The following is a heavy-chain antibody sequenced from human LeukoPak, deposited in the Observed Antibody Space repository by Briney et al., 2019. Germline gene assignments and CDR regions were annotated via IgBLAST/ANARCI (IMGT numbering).Heavy chain of an antibody. V-gene: IGHV3-23*01. CDR2: ICASGGST. J-gene: IGHJ4*02. CDR1: GFTFSSYA. D-gene: IGHD4-23*01. CDR3: AEDATTVVTFFDY. Sequence: GGSLRLSCAASGFTFSSYAMNWVRQAPGKGLEWVSGICASGGSTYYADPVKGGFTISRDNSKNTLYLLKNSLRAEETAIYFCAEDATTVVTFFDYWGQGTLVTISS.